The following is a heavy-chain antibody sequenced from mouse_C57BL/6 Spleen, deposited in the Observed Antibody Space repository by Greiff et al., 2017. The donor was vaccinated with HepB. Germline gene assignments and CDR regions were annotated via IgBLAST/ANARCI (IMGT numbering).Heavy chain of an antibody. D-gene: IGHD1-1*01. Sequence: EVKLMESGGGLVQPGGSLKLSCAASGFTFSDYYMYWVRQTPEKRLEWVAYISNGGGSTYYPDTVKGRFTISRDNAKNTLYLQMSRLKSEDTAMYYCASRYYYGSDYAMDYWGQGTSVTVSS. CDR3: ASRYYYGSDYAMDY. J-gene: IGHJ4*01. CDR1: GFTFSDYY. V-gene: IGHV5-12*01. CDR2: ISNGGGST.